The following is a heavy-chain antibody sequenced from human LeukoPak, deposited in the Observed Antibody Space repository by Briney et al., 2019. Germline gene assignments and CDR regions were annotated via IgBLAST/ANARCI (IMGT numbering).Heavy chain of an antibody. V-gene: IGHV4-31*03. CDR1: GGSISSGGYY. D-gene: IGHD3-22*01. Sequence: SETLSLTCTVSGGSISSGGYYWSWIRQHPGKGLEWIGYIYYSGSTYYNPSLKSRVTISVDTSKNQFSLKLSSVTAADTAVYYCARQRTSGYLQGGWFDPWGQGTLVTVSS. J-gene: IGHJ5*02. CDR2: IYYSGST. CDR3: ARQRTSGYLQGGWFDP.